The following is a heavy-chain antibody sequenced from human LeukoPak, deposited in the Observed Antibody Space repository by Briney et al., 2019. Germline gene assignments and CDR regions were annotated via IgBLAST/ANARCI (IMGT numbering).Heavy chain of an antibody. V-gene: IGHV1-18*01. CDR3: ARDWAYYDSTGYYLGGYYFDY. CDR1: GYTFTSYG. CDR2: ISAYNGNT. J-gene: IGHJ4*02. Sequence: GASVKVSCKASGYTFTSYGISWVRQAPGQGLEWMGWISAYNGNTNYAQKLQGRVTMTTDTSTSTAYMELRSLRSDDTAVYYCARDWAYYDSTGYYLGGYYFDYWGQGTLVTVSS. D-gene: IGHD3-22*01.